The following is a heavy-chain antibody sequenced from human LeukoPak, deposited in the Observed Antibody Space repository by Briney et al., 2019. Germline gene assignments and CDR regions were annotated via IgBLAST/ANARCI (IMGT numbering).Heavy chain of an antibody. J-gene: IGHJ4*02. CDR1: GGSISSSSYY. Sequence: SETLSLTCTVSGGSISSSSYYWGWIRQPPGKGLEWIGSIYYSGSTYYNPSLKRRVTISVDTSKNQFSLNLSSVTAADTAVYYCAILTLWFGELFDYWGQGTLVTVSS. CDR3: AILTLWFGELFDY. D-gene: IGHD3-10*01. V-gene: IGHV4-39*01. CDR2: IYYSGST.